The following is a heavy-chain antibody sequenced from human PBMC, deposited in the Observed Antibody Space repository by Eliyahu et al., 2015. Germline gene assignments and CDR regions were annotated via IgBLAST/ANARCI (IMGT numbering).Heavy chain of an antibody. D-gene: IGHD4-17*01. CDR3: AGYMTTVTTGWFDP. CDR2: IYYSGST. Sequence: QVQLQESGPGLVKPSETLSLTCTVSCGXISSYYWSXIRQPPGKGLXWIGYIYYSGSTNYNPSLKSRVTISVDTSKNQFSLKLSSVTAADTAVYYCAGYMTTVTTGWFDPWGQGTLVTVSS. V-gene: IGHV4-59*01. J-gene: IGHJ5*02. CDR1: CGXISSYY.